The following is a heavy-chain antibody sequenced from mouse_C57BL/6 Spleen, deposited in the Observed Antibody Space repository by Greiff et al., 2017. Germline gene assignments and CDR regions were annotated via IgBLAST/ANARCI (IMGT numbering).Heavy chain of an antibody. CDR1: GFTFSDYG. CDR3: ARYGSSLFAY. V-gene: IGHV5-17*01. D-gene: IGHD1-1*01. CDR2: ISSGSSTI. J-gene: IGHJ3*01. Sequence: EVQLVESGGGLVKPGGSLKLSCAASGFTFSDYGMHWVRQAPEKGLEWVAYISSGSSTIYYADTVKGRFTISRDNAKNTLFLQMTSLRSEDTAMYYCARYGSSLFAYWGQGTLVTVSA.